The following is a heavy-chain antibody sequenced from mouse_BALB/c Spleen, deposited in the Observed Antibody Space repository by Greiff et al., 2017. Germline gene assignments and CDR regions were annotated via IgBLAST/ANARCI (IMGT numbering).Heavy chain of an antibody. J-gene: IGHJ2*01. D-gene: IGHD1-1*01. Sequence: VQLQQSGAELVRPGALVKLSCKASGFNIKDYYMHWVQQRPEQGLEWFGWIDPENGNTIYDPKFQGKASITADTSSNTAYLQISSLTSEDTAVYYCARPEDYGSSIFDDWGQGTTLTVSA. CDR1: GFNIKDYY. CDR3: ARPEDYGSSIFDD. V-gene: IGHV14-1*02. CDR2: IDPENGNT.